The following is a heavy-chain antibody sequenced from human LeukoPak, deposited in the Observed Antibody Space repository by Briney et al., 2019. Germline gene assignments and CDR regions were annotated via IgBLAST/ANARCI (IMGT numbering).Heavy chain of an antibody. J-gene: IGHJ6*03. Sequence: SETLSLTCAVYGGSFSGYYWSWIRQPPGKGLEWIGEINHSGSTNYNPSLKSRVTISVDTSKNQFSLKLSSVTAADTAVYYCARRVSGLGSSSWYYYYYYMDVWGKGTTVTISS. CDR3: ARRVSGLGSSSWYYYYYYMDV. CDR2: INHSGST. D-gene: IGHD6-13*01. CDR1: GGSFSGYY. V-gene: IGHV4-34*01.